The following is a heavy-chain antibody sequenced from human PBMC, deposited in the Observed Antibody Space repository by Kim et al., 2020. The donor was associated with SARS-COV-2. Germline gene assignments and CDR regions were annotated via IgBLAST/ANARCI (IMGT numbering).Heavy chain of an antibody. Sequence: SETLSLTCAVYGGSFSGYYWSWIRQPPGKGLEWIGEINHSGSTNYNPSLKSRVTISVDTSKNQFSLKLSSVTAADTAVYYCARGDYYYDSSGSPGYWGQGTLVTVSS. CDR3: ARGDYYYDSSGSPGY. J-gene: IGHJ4*02. CDR1: GGSFSGYY. D-gene: IGHD3-22*01. V-gene: IGHV4-34*01. CDR2: INHSGST.